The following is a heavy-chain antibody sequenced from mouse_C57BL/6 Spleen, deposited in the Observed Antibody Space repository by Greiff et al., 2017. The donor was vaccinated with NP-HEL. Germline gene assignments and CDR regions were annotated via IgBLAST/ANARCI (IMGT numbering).Heavy chain of an antibody. Sequence: EVKVVESGGGLVKPGGSLKLSCAASGFTFSDYGMHWVRQAPEKGLEWVAYISSGSSTIYYADTVKGRFTISRDNAKNTLFLQMTSLRSEDTAMYYCARLLTGYFDYWGQGTTLTVSS. D-gene: IGHD4-1*01. CDR1: GFTFSDYG. J-gene: IGHJ2*01. CDR2: ISSGSSTI. CDR3: ARLLTGYFDY. V-gene: IGHV5-17*01.